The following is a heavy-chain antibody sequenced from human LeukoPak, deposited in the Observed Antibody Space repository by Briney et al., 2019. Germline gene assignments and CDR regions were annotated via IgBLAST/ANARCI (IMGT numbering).Heavy chain of an antibody. V-gene: IGHV1-2*02. D-gene: IGHD1-14*01. CDR1: GYTLTGYY. CDR3: ARDHPRTRNLIDY. J-gene: IGHJ4*02. CDR2: INPNSGGT. Sequence: ASVKVSCKASGYTLTGYYMHWVRQAPGQGLEWMGWINPNSGGTNYAQKFQGRVTMTRDTSISTAYMELSRLRSDDTAVYYCARDHPRTRNLIDYWGQGTLVTVSS.